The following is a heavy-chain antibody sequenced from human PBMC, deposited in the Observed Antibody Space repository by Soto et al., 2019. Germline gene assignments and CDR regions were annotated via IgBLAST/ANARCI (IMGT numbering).Heavy chain of an antibody. V-gene: IGHV4-61*01. Sequence: LTCIVAVGSVSSGSYYWNWIRQPPGKGLEWIASIYHSGSADYNPSLKSRVTISVDTSKNQFSLKLGSVTAADTAVYYCATVSLQLTTRDFWVQGALVICSS. D-gene: IGHD4-4*01. CDR3: ATVSLQLTTRDF. CDR1: VGSVSSGSYY. CDR2: IYHSGSA. J-gene: IGHJ4*02.